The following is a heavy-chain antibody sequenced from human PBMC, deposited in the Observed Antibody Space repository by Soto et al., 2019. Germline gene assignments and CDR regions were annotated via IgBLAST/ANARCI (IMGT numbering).Heavy chain of an antibody. D-gene: IGHD5-12*01. CDR1: GGTFSGYY. V-gene: IGHV4-34*01. Sequence: SETLSLTCAVYGGTFSGYYWSWIRQPPGKGLEWIGEINHSGSTNYNPSLKSRVTISVDTSKNQFSLKLSSVTAADTAVYYCARHAFEYSGYDSGDFDYWGQGTLVTVSS. CDR3: ARHAFEYSGYDSGDFDY. CDR2: INHSGST. J-gene: IGHJ4*02.